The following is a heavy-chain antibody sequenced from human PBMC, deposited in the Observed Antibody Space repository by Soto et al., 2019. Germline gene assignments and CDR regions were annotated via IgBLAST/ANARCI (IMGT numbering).Heavy chain of an antibody. D-gene: IGHD3-22*01. Sequence: GGSLRLSCAASGFTFSSYAMNWVRQAPGKGLEWVSAISGSGGSTYYADSVKGRFTISRDNSKNTLYLQMNSLRAEDTAVYYCAKVGKKVKDYYDSSGYSRDYWGQGTLVTVSS. CDR3: AKVGKKVKDYYDSSGYSRDY. CDR2: ISGSGGST. CDR1: GFTFSSYA. J-gene: IGHJ4*02. V-gene: IGHV3-23*01.